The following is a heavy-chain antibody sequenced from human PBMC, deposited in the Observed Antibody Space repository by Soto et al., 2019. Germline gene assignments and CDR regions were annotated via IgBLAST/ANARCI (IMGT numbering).Heavy chain of an antibody. Sequence: ASVKVSCKASGYIFTNNDVSWVRQATVQGLEWMGWMNPGSGDTGYAQKFQGRVTMTRNISTATAYMELSSLRADDTAIYYCARMASFGSLNWFDPWGQGTLVTVSS. CDR2: MNPGSGDT. D-gene: IGHD5-18*01. V-gene: IGHV1-8*01. CDR1: GYIFTNND. CDR3: ARMASFGSLNWFDP. J-gene: IGHJ5*02.